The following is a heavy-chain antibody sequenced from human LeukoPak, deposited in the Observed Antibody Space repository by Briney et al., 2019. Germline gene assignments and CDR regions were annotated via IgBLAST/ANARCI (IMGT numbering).Heavy chain of an antibody. CDR2: ISGNGGTP. D-gene: IGHD4-11*01. CDR1: GFTFSSSS. V-gene: IGHV3-23*01. CDR3: AKSRQYTSNYFDY. J-gene: IGHJ4*03. Sequence: PGGSLRLSCAASGFTFSSSSMTWVRQAPGRGREWVSSISGNGGTPYYTQSVKGRFTISRDNSKSTLYLQLNSLRAEDTAVYYCAKSRQYTSNYFDYWGQGTTVTVSS.